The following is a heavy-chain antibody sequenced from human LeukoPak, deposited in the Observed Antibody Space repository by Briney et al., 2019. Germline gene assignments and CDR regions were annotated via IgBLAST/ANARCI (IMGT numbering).Heavy chain of an antibody. V-gene: IGHV4-39*07. CDR2: IYTSGST. CDR1: GDSISNTNYY. J-gene: IGHJ4*02. D-gene: IGHD3-10*01. Sequence: SETLSLTCTVSGDSISNTNYYWGWIRQPPGKGLEWIGRIYTSGSTNYNPSLKSRVTMSVDTSKNQFSLKLTSVTAADTAVYYCARSYFGSGSYFRYWGQGTLVTVSS. CDR3: ARSYFGSGSYFRY.